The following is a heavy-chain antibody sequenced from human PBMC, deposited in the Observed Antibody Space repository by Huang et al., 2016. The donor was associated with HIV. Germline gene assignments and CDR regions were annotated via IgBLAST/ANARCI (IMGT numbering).Heavy chain of an antibody. V-gene: IGHV3-21*02. D-gene: IGHD3-10*01. CDR2: ISSSSKFL. CDR1: GFSFSSFS. CDR3: ARGGIIIDENPFHI. J-gene: IGHJ3*02. Sequence: EVQVVESGGGMVKPGGSLSLSCEGPGFSFSSFSMHWVRQATGKGLQWLTSISSSSKFLNYAESLKGRRTMSRDNAQISLFLQMTTLRAEDTAIYFCARGGIIIDENPFHICGPGTTVTVSS.